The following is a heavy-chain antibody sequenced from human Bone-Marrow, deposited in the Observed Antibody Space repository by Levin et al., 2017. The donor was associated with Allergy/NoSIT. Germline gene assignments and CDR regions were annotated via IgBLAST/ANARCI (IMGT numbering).Heavy chain of an antibody. Sequence: GASVKVSCKASGYTFTDAYIHWVRQAPGQGLEWMGRINPRNGGTSFAQKFQGRVSMTSDTSISTAYMELNSLISDDTAVYYCARRDYMDVWGKGTTVTVSS. CDR3: ARRDYMDV. V-gene: IGHV1-2*06. J-gene: IGHJ6*03. CDR2: INPRNGGT. CDR1: GYTFTDAY.